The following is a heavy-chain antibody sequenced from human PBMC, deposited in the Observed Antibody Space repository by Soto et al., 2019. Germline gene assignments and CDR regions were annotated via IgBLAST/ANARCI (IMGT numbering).Heavy chain of an antibody. CDR2: INPNSGGT. D-gene: IGHD6-6*01. V-gene: IGHV1-2*04. J-gene: IGHJ3*02. CDR3: ARGVRAARDHDAFDI. Sequence: ASVKVSCKASGYTFTGYYMHWVRQAPGQGLEWMGWINPNSGGTNYAQKFQGWVTMTRDTSISTAYMELSRLRSDDTAVYYCARGVRAARDHDAFDIWGQGTMVTVSS. CDR1: GYTFTGYY.